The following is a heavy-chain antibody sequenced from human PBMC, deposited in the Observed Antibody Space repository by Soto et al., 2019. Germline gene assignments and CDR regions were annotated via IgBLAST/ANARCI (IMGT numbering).Heavy chain of an antibody. V-gene: IGHV4-34*01. CDR3: ARTRIAAAGRRWFDP. CDR1: GGSFSGYY. J-gene: IGHJ5*02. CDR2: INHSGST. D-gene: IGHD6-13*01. Sequence: QVQLQQWGAGLLKPSETLSLTCAVYGGSFSGYYWSWIRQPPGKGLEWIGEINHSGSTNYNPPLKGRVTISVDTSKNQFSLKLSSVTAADTAVYYCARTRIAAAGRRWFDPWGQGTLVTVSS.